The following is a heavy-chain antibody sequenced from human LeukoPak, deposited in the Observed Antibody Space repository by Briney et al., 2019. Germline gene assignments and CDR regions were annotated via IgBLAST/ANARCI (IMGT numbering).Heavy chain of an antibody. D-gene: IGHD7-27*01. CDR1: GSSVSPVSGDSINSYY. V-gene: IGHV4-61*01. Sequence: PSETLSLTCTVSGSSVSPVSGDSINSYYWSWIRQPPGKGLEWIGFMSYIGSANYNPSLESRVTISVDTSKNQFSLKLRSVTAADTAVYYCARAGDPWRFDYWGQGTLVAVSS. J-gene: IGHJ4*02. CDR3: ARAGDPWRFDY. CDR2: MSYIGSA.